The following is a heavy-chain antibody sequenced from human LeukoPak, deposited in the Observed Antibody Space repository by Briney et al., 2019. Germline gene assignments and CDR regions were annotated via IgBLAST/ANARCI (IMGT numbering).Heavy chain of an antibody. D-gene: IGHD4-17*01. CDR2: IYDSGST. V-gene: IGHV4-39*01. CDR3: ARLGGSMTTVDY. J-gene: IGHJ4*02. CDR1: GGSIRSSYYY. Sequence: PSETLSLTCTVSGGSIRSSYYYWGWIRQPPGKGLEWIGSIYDSGSTYYNPSLKSRVTISVDTSKNQFSLKLNSVTAADTAVYYCARLGGSMTTVDYWGQGTLVTVSS.